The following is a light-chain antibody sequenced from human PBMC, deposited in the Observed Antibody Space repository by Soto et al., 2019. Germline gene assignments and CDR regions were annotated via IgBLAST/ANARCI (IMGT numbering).Light chain of an antibody. CDR2: AAA. CDR3: QQNCSPPCT. CDR1: QSIRSY. J-gene: IGKJ1*01. V-gene: IGKV1-39*01. Sequence: DIQMTQSPSSLSASVGDRVTITCRASQSIRSYLNWYQQKPGKAPKLLIYAAASLQSGVPSSFRGFGAGTDFTLTITRLQAEDFATYYCQQNCSPPCTFGQGTKVEV.